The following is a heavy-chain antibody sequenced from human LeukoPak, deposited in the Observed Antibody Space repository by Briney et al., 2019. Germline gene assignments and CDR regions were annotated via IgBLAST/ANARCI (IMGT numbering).Heavy chain of an antibody. CDR2: IYSGGRT. Sequence: PGGSLRLSCAASGFTVSSNYMNWVRQAPGKGLEWVSVIYSGGRTYYADSVKGRFTISRDNSKNTLYLQMNSLRAEDTAVYYCARRNAMDVWGQGTTVIVFS. J-gene: IGHJ6*02. CDR3: ARRNAMDV. V-gene: IGHV3-53*01. CDR1: GFTVSSNY.